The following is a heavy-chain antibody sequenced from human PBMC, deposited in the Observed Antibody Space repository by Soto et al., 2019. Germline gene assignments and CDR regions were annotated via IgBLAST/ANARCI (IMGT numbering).Heavy chain of an antibody. D-gene: IGHD2-21*02. V-gene: IGHV1-69*13. CDR2: FIPILDTA. J-gene: IGHJ6*02. CDR1: GGTFSSYT. Sequence: SVKVSCKASGGTFSSYTMNWVRQAPGQGLEWMGGFIPILDTANYAQKFQGRVTITADESTSTAYMELSSLRSEDTAVYYCARERTAIRPKYYYGMDVWGQGTTVTVSS. CDR3: ARERTAIRPKYYYGMDV.